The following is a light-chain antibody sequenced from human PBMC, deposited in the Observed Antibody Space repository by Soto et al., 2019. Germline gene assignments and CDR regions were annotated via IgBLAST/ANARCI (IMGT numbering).Light chain of an antibody. J-gene: IGKJ5*01. V-gene: IGKV3-11*01. CDR3: QQRSNWPSIT. Sequence: EVVLTQSPGTLSLSPGESANLSCRSSETVYSSFLAWYQQKPGQAATLLIYGVSTRATGIPARFSGSGSGTDFTLTINSLEPEDFAVYYCQQRSNWPSITFGQGTRLEI. CDR2: GVS. CDR1: ETVYSSF.